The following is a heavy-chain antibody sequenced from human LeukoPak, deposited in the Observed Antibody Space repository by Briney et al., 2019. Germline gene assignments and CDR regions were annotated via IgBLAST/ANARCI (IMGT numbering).Heavy chain of an antibody. CDR3: ARGGGLYCSGGSCDAFDI. CDR1: GYTFTIYD. D-gene: IGHD2-15*01. Sequence: ASVKVSYKASGYTFTIYDINWVRQATGQGREWMGWMNPNSGNTGYAQKFQGRVTMTSTTSITTAYMELSSLRSEDTAVYYCARGGGLYCSGGSCDAFDIWGQGTMVTVSS. V-gene: IGHV1-8*01. J-gene: IGHJ3*02. CDR2: MNPNSGNT.